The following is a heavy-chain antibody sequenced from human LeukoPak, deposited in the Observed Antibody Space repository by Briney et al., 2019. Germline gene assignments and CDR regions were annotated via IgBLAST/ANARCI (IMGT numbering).Heavy chain of an antibody. J-gene: IGHJ4*02. Sequence: GRSLRLSCAASGFTFSSYAMHWVRQAPGKGLEWVAGISYDGSNKYYADSVKGRFTISRDNSKNTLYLQMNSLRAEDTAVYYCARGDYDFWSGSLGYWGQGTLVTVSS. CDR2: ISYDGSNK. CDR1: GFTFSSYA. CDR3: ARGDYDFWSGSLGY. V-gene: IGHV3-30-3*01. D-gene: IGHD3-3*01.